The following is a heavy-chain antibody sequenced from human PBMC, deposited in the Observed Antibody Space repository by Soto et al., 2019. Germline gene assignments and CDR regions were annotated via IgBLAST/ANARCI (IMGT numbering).Heavy chain of an antibody. CDR3: ARVGIGPAAGSAVGGMDV. Sequence: QVQLVQSGAEVKKPGASVKVSCKASGYTFTSYGISWVRQAPGQGLEWMGWFSAYNGNTNYAQKLEGRITMTTETSTSTAYVELRSLRADDTVVYYCARVGIGPAAGSAVGGMDVWGQGTTVTVSS. CDR1: GYTFTSYG. J-gene: IGHJ6*02. CDR2: FSAYNGNT. D-gene: IGHD6-13*01. V-gene: IGHV1-18*01.